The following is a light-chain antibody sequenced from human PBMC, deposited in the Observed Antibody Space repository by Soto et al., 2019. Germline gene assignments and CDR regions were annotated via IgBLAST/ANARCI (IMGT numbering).Light chain of an antibody. J-gene: IGLJ1*01. CDR3: SSPTTRGTLAV. CDR1: SSDVGVYKY. V-gene: IGLV2-14*01. CDR2: EVS. Sequence: QSVLTQPASVSGSPGQSITISCTGTSSDVGVYKYVSWYQQHPGKAPKLIIYEVSNRPSGVSDRFSGSKSDNTASLTISGRQTEDEADYYCSSPTTRGTLAVFGTGTKLTVL.